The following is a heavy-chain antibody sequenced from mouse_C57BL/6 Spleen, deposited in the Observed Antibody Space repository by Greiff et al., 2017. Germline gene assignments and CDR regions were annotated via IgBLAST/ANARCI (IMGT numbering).Heavy chain of an antibody. Sequence: EVKLMESGGGLVQPGGSLSLSCAASGFTSTDYYMSWVRQPPGKALEWLGFIRNKANGYTTEYSASVKGRFTISRDNSQSILYLQMNALRAEDSATYYCARFSNYEVYFDYWGQGTTLTVSS. D-gene: IGHD2-1*01. CDR1: GFTSTDYY. CDR2: IRNKANGYTT. CDR3: ARFSNYEVYFDY. J-gene: IGHJ2*01. V-gene: IGHV7-3*01.